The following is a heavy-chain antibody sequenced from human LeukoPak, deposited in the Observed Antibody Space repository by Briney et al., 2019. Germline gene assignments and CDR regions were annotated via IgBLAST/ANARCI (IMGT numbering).Heavy chain of an antibody. CDR2: ISSSSSYI. V-gene: IGHV3-21*01. CDR1: GFTFSSYS. CDR3: ARDRPQQWLVRGQRGYYYYMDV. D-gene: IGHD6-19*01. Sequence: GGSLRLSCAASGFTFSSYSMNWVRQASGKGLEWVSSISSSSSYIYYADSVKGRFTISREHAKNSLYLRMNSLRAEDTAVYYCARDRPQQWLVRGQRGYYYYMDVWGKGTTVTISS. J-gene: IGHJ6*03.